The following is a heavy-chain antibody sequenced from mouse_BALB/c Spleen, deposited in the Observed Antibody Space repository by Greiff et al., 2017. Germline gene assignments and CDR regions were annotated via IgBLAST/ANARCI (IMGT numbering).Heavy chain of an antibody. V-gene: IGHV1-9*01. D-gene: IGHD1-1*01. Sequence: QVQLQQSGAELMKPGASVKISCKATGYTFSSYWIEWVKQRPGHGLEWIGEILPGSGSTNYNEKFKGKATFTADTSSNTAYMQLSSLTSEDSAVYYCAFYYYGSSHWYFDVWGAGTTVTVSS. CDR2: ILPGSGST. CDR3: AFYYYGSSHWYFDV. J-gene: IGHJ1*01. CDR1: GYTFSSYW.